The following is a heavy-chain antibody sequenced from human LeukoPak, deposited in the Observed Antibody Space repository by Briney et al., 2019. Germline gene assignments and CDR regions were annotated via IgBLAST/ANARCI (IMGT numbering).Heavy chain of an antibody. J-gene: IGHJ4*02. D-gene: IGHD3-16*02. V-gene: IGHV4-59*12. Sequence: PSETLSLTCTVSGGSISSYYWSWIRQPPGKGLEWIGYIYYSGSTNYNPSLKSRVTISVDTSKNQFSLKLSSVTAADTAVYYCARSLEYDYVWGSYRYPGIDYWGQGTLVTVSS. CDR2: IYYSGST. CDR1: GGSISSYY. CDR3: ARSLEYDYVWGSYRYPGIDY.